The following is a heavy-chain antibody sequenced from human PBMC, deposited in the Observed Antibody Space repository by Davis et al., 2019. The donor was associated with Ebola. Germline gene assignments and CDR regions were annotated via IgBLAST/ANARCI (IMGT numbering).Heavy chain of an antibody. D-gene: IGHD2-2*01. J-gene: IGHJ5*02. CDR3: ARGPHIVVLPNWFDP. V-gene: IGHV1-46*01. Sequence: AASVKVSCKASGYTFTSYYMHWVRQAPGQGLEWMGIINPSGGSTSYAQKFQGRVTMARDTSTSTVYMELSSLRSEDTAVYYRARGPHIVVLPNWFDPWGQGTLVTVSS. CDR1: GYTFTSYY. CDR2: INPSGGST.